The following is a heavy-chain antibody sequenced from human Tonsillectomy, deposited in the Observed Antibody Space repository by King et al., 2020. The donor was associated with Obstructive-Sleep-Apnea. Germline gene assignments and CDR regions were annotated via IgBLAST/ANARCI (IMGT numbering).Heavy chain of an antibody. CDR3: ARDLNSGSFDY. CDR2: IIPYTGDR. D-gene: IGHD1-26*01. CDR1: GYTFSTFG. V-gene: IGHV1-18*01. Sequence: VQLVQSGPEVKKPGASVKVSCKASGYTFSTFGLSWVRQAPGQGLEWMGWIIPYTGDRSYTQKLQGRVTMTADTSTTTAYMELSTLTSDDTAVYYCARDLNSGSFDYWGQGTLVTVSS. J-gene: IGHJ4*02.